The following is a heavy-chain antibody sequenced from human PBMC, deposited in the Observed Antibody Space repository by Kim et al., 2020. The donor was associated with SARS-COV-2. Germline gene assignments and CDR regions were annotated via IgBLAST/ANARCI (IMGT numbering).Heavy chain of an antibody. J-gene: IGHJ4*02. Sequence: LKSRVTISVDTSKNQFSLKLSSVTAADTAVYYCARGGIAVAGKTRRYFDYWGQGTLVTVSS. CDR3: ARGGIAVAGKTRRYFDY. D-gene: IGHD6-19*01. V-gene: IGHV4-34*01.